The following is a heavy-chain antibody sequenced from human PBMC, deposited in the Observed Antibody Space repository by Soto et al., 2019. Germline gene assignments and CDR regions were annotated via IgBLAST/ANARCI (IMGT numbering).Heavy chain of an antibody. D-gene: IGHD1-7*01. V-gene: IGHV1-69*13. CDR3: ARDLELMRAFDI. Sequence: SVKVSCKASGGTFSSYAISWVRQAPGQGLEWMRGIIPIFGTANYAQKFQGRVTITADESTSTAYVELSSLRSEDTAVYYCARDLELMRAFDIWGQGTMVTVSS. CDR2: IIPIFGTA. J-gene: IGHJ3*02. CDR1: GGTFSSYA.